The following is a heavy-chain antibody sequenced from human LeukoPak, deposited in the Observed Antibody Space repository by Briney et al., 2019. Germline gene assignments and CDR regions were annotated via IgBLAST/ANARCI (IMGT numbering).Heavy chain of an antibody. Sequence: ASVTVSCKASGYTFTGYYMHWVRQAPGQGLEWMGWINPNSGGTNYAQKFQGRVTMTRDTSISTAYMELSRLRSDDTAVYYCARGYDILTGYSTFDYWGQGTLVTVSS. CDR3: ARGYDILTGYSTFDY. V-gene: IGHV1-2*02. D-gene: IGHD3-9*01. CDR1: GYTFTGYY. CDR2: INPNSGGT. J-gene: IGHJ4*02.